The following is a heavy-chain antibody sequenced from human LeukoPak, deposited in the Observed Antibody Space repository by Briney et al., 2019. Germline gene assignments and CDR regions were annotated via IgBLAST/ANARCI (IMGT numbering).Heavy chain of an antibody. V-gene: IGHV3-30-3*01. CDR3: ARDFCSGGSCYPDAFDT. D-gene: IGHD2-15*01. J-gene: IGHJ3*02. CDR1: GFTFSSYA. CDR2: ISYDGSNK. Sequence: GGSLRLSCAASGFTFSSYAMHWVRQAPGKGLEWVAVISYDGSNKYYADSVKGRFTISRDNSKNTLYLQMNSLRAEDTAVYYCARDFCSGGSCYPDAFDTWGQGTMVTVSS.